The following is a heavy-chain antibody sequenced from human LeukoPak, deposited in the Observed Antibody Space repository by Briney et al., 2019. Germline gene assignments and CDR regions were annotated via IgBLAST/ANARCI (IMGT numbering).Heavy chain of an antibody. D-gene: IGHD6-19*01. CDR2: IYSGGST. CDR1: GFTVSSNY. Sequence: GGSLRPSCAASGFTVSSNYMSWVRQAPGKGLEWVSVIYSGGSTYYADSVKGRFTISRDNSKNTLYLQMNSLRAEDTAVYYCARPAVAGLRAGGYDYWGQGTLVTVSS. CDR3: ARPAVAGLRAGGYDY. V-gene: IGHV3-53*01. J-gene: IGHJ4*02.